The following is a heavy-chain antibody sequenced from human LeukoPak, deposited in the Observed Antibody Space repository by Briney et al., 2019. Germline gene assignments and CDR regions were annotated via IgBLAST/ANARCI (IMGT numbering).Heavy chain of an antibody. CDR2: IRYDGSNK. D-gene: IGHD2-2*02. CDR3: AKDKGTQLLYLQ. J-gene: IGHJ4*02. Sequence: GGSLRLSCAASGFTFSSYGMHWVRQAPGKGLEWVAFIRYDGSNKYYADSVKGRFTISRDNSKNTLYLQMNSLRAEDTAVYYCAKDKGTQLLYLQWGQGTLVTVSS. CDR1: GFTFSSYG. V-gene: IGHV3-30*02.